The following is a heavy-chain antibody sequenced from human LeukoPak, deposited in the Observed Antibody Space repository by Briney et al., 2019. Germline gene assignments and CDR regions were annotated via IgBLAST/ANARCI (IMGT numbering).Heavy chain of an antibody. V-gene: IGHV3-30*04. CDR3: ASRDSSSWSYDY. Sequence: PGGSLRLSCAASGFTFSSYAMHWVRQAPGKGLEWVAVISYDGSNKYYADSVKGRFTISRDNSKNTLYLQMNSLRAEDTAVYYCASRDSSSWSYDYWGQGTLVTVSS. CDR1: GFTFSSYA. D-gene: IGHD6-13*01. J-gene: IGHJ4*02. CDR2: ISYDGSNK.